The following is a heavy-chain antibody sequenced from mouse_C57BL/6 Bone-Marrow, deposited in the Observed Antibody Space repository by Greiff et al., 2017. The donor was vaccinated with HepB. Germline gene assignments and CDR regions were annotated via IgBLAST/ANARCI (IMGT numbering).Heavy chain of an antibody. CDR3: ARSGDYGVYAMDY. CDR1: GYTFTDYN. V-gene: IGHV1-18*01. Sequence: VHVKQSGPELVKPGASVKIPCKASGYTFTDYNMDWVKQSHGKSLEWIGDINPNNGGTIYNQKFKGKATLTVDKSSSTAYMELRSLTSEDTAVYYCARSGDYGVYAMDYWGQGTSVTVSS. D-gene: IGHD2-4*01. CDR2: INPNNGGT. J-gene: IGHJ4*01.